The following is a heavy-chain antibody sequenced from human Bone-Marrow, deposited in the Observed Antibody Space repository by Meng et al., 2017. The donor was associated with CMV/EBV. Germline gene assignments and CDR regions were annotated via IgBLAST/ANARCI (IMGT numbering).Heavy chain of an antibody. Sequence: GGSLRLSCAASGFTFSSYGTHWVRQAPGKGLEWVAFIRYDGSNKYYADSVKGRFTISRDNSKNTLYLQMNSLRAEDTAVYYCAKGGGVAPAAHKLSYYFDYWGEGTLVTVSS. V-gene: IGHV3-30*02. CDR2: IRYDGSNK. CDR3: AKGGGVAPAAHKLSYYFDY. D-gene: IGHD2-2*01. J-gene: IGHJ4*02. CDR1: GFTFSSYG.